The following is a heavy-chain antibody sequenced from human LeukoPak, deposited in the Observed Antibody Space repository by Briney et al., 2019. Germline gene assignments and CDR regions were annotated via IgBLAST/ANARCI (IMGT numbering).Heavy chain of an antibody. J-gene: IGHJ5*02. Sequence: ASVKVSCKASGYTFTSYAMHWVRQAPGQRLEWMGWINAGNGNTKYSQKFQGRVTITRDTSASTAYMELSSLRSEDTAVYYCARARGSGWYIWFDPWGQGTLVTVSS. CDR2: INAGNGNT. CDR3: ARARGSGWYIWFDP. CDR1: GYTFTSYA. D-gene: IGHD6-19*01. V-gene: IGHV1-3*01.